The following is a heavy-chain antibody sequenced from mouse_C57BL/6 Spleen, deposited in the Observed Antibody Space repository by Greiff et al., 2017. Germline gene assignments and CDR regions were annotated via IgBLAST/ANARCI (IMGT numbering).Heavy chain of an antibody. Sequence: VQLQQSGAELARPGASVKLSCKASGYTFTSYGISWVKQRTGQGLGWIGEIYPRSGNTYYNEKFKGKATLTADKSSSTAYMELRSLTSEDSAVYFCARGGYSNYGYFDVWGTGTTVTVSS. CDR3: ARGGYSNYGYFDV. D-gene: IGHD2-5*01. J-gene: IGHJ1*03. CDR2: IYPRSGNT. V-gene: IGHV1-81*01. CDR1: GYTFTSYG.